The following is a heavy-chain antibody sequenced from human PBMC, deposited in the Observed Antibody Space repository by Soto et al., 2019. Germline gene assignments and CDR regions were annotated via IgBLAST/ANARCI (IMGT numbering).Heavy chain of an antibody. J-gene: IGHJ4*02. D-gene: IGHD3-3*01. CDR2: IIPIFGTA. Sequence: SVKVSCKASGYTFTGYYMHWVRQAPGQGLEWMGWIIPIFGTANYAQKFQGRVTITADESTSTAYMELSSLRSEDTAVYYCARDDTIFGVVIVAALVNWGQGTLVTVSS. CDR3: ARDDTIFGVVIVAALVN. V-gene: IGHV1-69*13. CDR1: GYTFTGYY.